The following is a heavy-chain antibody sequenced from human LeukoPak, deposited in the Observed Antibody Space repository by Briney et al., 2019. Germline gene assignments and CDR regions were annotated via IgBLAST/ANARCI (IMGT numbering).Heavy chain of an antibody. V-gene: IGHV4-38-2*02. CDR1: GYSISNSYH. D-gene: IGHD3-3*01. J-gene: IGHJ4*02. Sequence: SETLSLTCTVSGYSISNSYHWAWIRQPPGQGLEWVGSIYHSGSTYYNPSLKSRVTISVDTSKNQFSLKLSSVTATDTAIYYCARERNYDFWSGYYTKVDYFDYWGQGTLVTVSS. CDR2: IYHSGST. CDR3: ARERNYDFWSGYYTKVDYFDY.